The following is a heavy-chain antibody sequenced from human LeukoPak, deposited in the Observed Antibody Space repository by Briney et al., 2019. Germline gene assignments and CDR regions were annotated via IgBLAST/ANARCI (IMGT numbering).Heavy chain of an antibody. CDR2: ISYDGSNK. CDR3: AKARLRAGDPIGY. D-gene: IGHD2-21*02. Sequence: PGRSLRLSCAASGFTFSSYGMHWVRQAPGKGLEWVAVISYDGSNKYYADSVKGRFTISRDNSKNTLYLQMNSLRAEDTAVYYCAKARLRAGDPIGYWGQGTLVSVSS. V-gene: IGHV3-30*18. J-gene: IGHJ4*02. CDR1: GFTFSSYG.